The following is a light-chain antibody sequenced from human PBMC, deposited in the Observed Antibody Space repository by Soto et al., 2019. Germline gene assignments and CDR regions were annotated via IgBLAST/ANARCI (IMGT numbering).Light chain of an antibody. V-gene: IGLV1-40*01. CDR1: SSNIGAVYD. Sequence: QSVLTQPPSVSGAPGQRVTISCTGNSSNIGAVYDVYWYQQLPGTAPKLLIYDNSNRPSGVPDRFSGSKSGTSASLAITGLQAEDEADYSCQSYDSSLSGAVFGGGTQLTFL. J-gene: IGLJ7*01. CDR2: DNS. CDR3: QSYDSSLSGAV.